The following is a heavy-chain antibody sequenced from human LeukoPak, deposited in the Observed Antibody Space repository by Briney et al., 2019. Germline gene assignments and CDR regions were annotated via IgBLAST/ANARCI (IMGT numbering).Heavy chain of an antibody. Sequence: PGGSLRLSCAASGFTFDDYGMSWVRQAPGKGLEWVSGINWNGGSTGYADSVKGRFTISRGNAKNSLYLQMNSPRAEDTALYYCARDISSSRGDFDYWGQGTLVTVSS. D-gene: IGHD6-6*01. CDR3: ARDISSSRGDFDY. V-gene: IGHV3-20*04. CDR1: GFTFDDYG. J-gene: IGHJ4*02. CDR2: INWNGGST.